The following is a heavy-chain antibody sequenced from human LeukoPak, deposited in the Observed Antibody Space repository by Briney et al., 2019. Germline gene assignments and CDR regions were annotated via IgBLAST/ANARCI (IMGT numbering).Heavy chain of an antibody. CDR3: TTGNFGPY. CDR2: IKRKTEGGAT. J-gene: IGHJ4*02. D-gene: IGHD3-10*01. Sequence: GGSLRLSCAASGFTFSDAWMNWVRQAPGKGLEWVGRIKRKTEGGATDYVAPVKGRFIISRDDSKNTLYLQMNSLKTEDTAFYYCTTGNFGPYWGQGTLVTVSS. V-gene: IGHV3-15*07. CDR1: GFTFSDAW.